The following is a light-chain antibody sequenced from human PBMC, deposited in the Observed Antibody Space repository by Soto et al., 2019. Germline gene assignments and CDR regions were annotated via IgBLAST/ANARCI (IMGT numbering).Light chain of an antibody. Sequence: DIQMTQSPSSLSASVGDRVTITCRASQSISTYLNWYQKKPGKAPKLLIYTASNLQSGVPSRFSGSGSGTDFTLTISGLEPEDFAMYYCQQYGGSAPITFGQGTRLEIE. V-gene: IGKV1-39*01. CDR1: QSISTY. CDR2: TAS. J-gene: IGKJ5*01. CDR3: QQYGGSAPIT.